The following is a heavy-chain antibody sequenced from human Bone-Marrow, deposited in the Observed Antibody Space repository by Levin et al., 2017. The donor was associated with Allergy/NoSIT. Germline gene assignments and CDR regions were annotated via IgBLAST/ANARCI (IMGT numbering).Heavy chain of an antibody. CDR1: GFKFSSYW. J-gene: IGHJ2*01. Sequence: PGGSLRLSCSASGFKFSSYWMHWVRQAPGKGLVWVSRINRDGSSTSYADSVKGRFTISRDNAKNTLYLHMNSLRAEDTSVYYCARDRVTTNWYFDLWSRGTLVTVSS. CDR2: INRDGSST. CDR3: ARDRVTTNWYFDL. D-gene: IGHD4-17*01. V-gene: IGHV3-74*01.